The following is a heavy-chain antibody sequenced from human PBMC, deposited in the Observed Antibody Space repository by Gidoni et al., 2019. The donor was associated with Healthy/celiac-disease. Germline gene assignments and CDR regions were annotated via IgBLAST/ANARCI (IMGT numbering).Heavy chain of an antibody. J-gene: IGHJ3*02. Sequence: QVQLVQSGAEVKKPGSSVKVYCKASGCTFSSYTISWVRQAPGQGLEWMGRIIPILGIANYAQKFQGRVTITADKSTSTAYMELSSLRSEDTAVYYCARAPNIVATVVAFDIWGQGTMVTVSS. CDR1: GCTFSSYT. D-gene: IGHD5-12*01. V-gene: IGHV1-69*02. CDR3: ARAPNIVATVVAFDI. CDR2: IIPILGIA.